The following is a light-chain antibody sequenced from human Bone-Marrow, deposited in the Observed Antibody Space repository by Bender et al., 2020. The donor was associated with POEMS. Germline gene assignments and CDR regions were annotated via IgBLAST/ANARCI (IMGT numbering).Light chain of an antibody. Sequence: QSALTKPASVSGSPGQSITISCTGTSSDVGAYNYVSWYQQHPGKAPKFIIYEVSNRPSGVSNRFAGSKSGHTASLTISGLQAEDGADYFCSSFTSSSTSVFGTGTKVTVL. CDR3: SSFTSSSTSV. CDR2: EVS. V-gene: IGLV2-14*01. J-gene: IGLJ1*01. CDR1: SSDVGAYNY.